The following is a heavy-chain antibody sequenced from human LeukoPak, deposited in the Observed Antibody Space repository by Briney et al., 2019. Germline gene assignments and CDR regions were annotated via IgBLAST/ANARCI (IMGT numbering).Heavy chain of an antibody. CDR3: ARGVVVVAATHFDY. CDR1: GGSISPYY. CDR2: INHSGST. Sequence: PSETLSLTCTASGGSISPYYWSWIRQPPGKGLEWIGEINHSGSTNYNPSLKSRVTISVDTSKNQFSLKLSSVTAADTAVYYCARGVVVVAATHFDYWGQGTLVTVSS. J-gene: IGHJ4*02. D-gene: IGHD2-15*01. V-gene: IGHV4-34*01.